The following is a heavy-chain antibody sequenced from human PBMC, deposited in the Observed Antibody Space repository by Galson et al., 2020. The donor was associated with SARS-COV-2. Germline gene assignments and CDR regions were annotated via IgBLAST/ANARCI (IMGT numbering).Heavy chain of an antibody. CDR3: ARRASTPNFDN. Sequence: GESLKISCAASGFTFNNYWMSWVRQAPGKGLEWVASIMYDGRDKYYVDSVKGRFTISRDNAKNSLYVQMNSLRAEDTAVYYCARRASTPNFDNWGQGALVTVSS. D-gene: IGHD1-1*01. CDR2: IMYDGRDK. V-gene: IGHV3-7*03. CDR1: GFTFNNYW. J-gene: IGHJ4*02.